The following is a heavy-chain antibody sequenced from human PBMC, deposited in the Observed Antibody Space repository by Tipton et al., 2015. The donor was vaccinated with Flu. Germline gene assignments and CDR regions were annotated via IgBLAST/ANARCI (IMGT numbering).Heavy chain of an antibody. Sequence: TLSLTCTVSGGSISSDYWSWIRQPPGKGLEWIGSILYSGIPKNNPSLKSRVTISVDTSKNQFSLKLSSVTAADTAVYYCARGAGSGTYVIYDYWGQGTLVTVSS. CDR3: ARGAGSGTYVIYDY. CDR1: GGSISSDY. D-gene: IGHD3-10*01. CDR2: ILYSGIP. V-gene: IGHV4-59*08. J-gene: IGHJ4*02.